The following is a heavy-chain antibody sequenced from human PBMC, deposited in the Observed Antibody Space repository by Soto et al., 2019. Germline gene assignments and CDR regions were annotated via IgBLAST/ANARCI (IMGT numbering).Heavy chain of an antibody. Sequence: QVQLQESGPGLVKPSQTLSLTCNVSGGSISSGTSYWTWIRQHPGEGLEWIGHIYFTGATYSNPFLRSRLTMSVDTSKNQFSLKLTSVTAADTATYYCASIPSSGYSYGIDYWGQGTLVTVSS. V-gene: IGHV4-31*03. CDR2: IYFTGAT. CDR3: ASIPSSGYSYGIDY. J-gene: IGHJ4*02. CDR1: GGSISSGTSY. D-gene: IGHD2-21*02.